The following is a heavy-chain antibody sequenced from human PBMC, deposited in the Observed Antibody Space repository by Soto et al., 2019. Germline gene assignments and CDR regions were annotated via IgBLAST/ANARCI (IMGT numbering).Heavy chain of an antibody. D-gene: IGHD2-15*01. V-gene: IGHV1-8*01. J-gene: IGHJ6*03. CDR1: GYTFTSYD. CDR2: MNPNSGNT. CDR3: ARMGGYCSGGSCYPTRHMDV. Sequence: ASVKVSCKASGYTFTSYDINWVRQATGQGLEWMGWMNPNSGNTGYAQKFQGRVTMTRNTSISTAYMELSSLRSEDTAVYYCARMGGYCSGGSCYPTRHMDVWGKGTTVTVSS.